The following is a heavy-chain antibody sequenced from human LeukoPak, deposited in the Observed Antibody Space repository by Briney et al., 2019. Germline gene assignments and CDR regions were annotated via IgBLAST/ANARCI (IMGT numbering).Heavy chain of an antibody. V-gene: IGHV3-53*01. Sequence: GGSLRLSCAASGFTVSSNYMSWVRQAPGKGLEWVSVIYSGGSTYYADSVKGRFTISRDKSKNTLYLQMNSLRAEDTAVYYCAKTNSTSCYNALDYWGQGTLVTVSS. J-gene: IGHJ4*02. CDR1: GFTVSSNY. CDR3: AKTNSTSCYNALDY. D-gene: IGHD2-2*02. CDR2: IYSGGST.